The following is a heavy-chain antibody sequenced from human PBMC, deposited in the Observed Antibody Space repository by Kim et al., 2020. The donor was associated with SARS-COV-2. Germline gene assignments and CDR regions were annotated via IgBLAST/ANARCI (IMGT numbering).Heavy chain of an antibody. J-gene: IGHJ6*02. CDR3: AATSSYYYYGMDV. CDR2: IYYSGST. Sequence: SETLSLTCTVSGGSISSYYWSWIRQPPGKGLEWIGYIYYSGSTNYNPSLKSRVTISVDTSKNQFSLKLSSVTAADTAVYYCAATSSYYYYGMDVWGQGTTVTVSS. D-gene: IGHD1-1*01. CDR1: GGSISSYY. V-gene: IGHV4-59*13.